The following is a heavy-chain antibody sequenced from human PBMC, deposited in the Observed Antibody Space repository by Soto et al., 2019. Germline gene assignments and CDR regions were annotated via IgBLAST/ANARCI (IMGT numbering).Heavy chain of an antibody. D-gene: IGHD2-15*01. V-gene: IGHV4-38-2*01. J-gene: IGHJ6*02. CDR1: SFSISSGYY. CDR3: ARGPEGRYGMDV. Sequence: SETLSLTCAVSSFSISSGYYWGWVRQPPGKGLEWIGSIYHSGTTNYSPSLKSRVTISVDTSKDQFSLKLSSVTAADTAVYYCARGPEGRYGMDVWGQGTTVTVSS. CDR2: IYHSGTT.